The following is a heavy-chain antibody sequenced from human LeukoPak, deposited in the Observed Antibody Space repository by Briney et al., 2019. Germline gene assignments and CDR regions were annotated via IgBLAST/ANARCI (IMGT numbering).Heavy chain of an antibody. CDR2: ISAYNGNT. V-gene: IGHV1-18*01. D-gene: IGHD6-13*01. J-gene: IGHJ4*02. CDR3: ARGDSSSWIYYFDY. Sequence: ASVKVSCKASGYTFTSYGITWVRQAPGQGLEWMGWISAYNGNTNYAQKLQGRVTMATDTSTSTAYMELRSLRSDDTAVYYCARGDSSSWIYYFDYWGQGTLVTVSS. CDR1: GYTFTSYG.